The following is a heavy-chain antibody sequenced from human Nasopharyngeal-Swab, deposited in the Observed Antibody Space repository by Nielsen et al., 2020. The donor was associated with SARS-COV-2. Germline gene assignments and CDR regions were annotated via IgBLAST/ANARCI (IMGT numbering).Heavy chain of an antibody. CDR3: ARATAVRGVTDAFDI. Sequence: SETLSLTCTVSGYSISSGYCWGWIRQPPGKGLEWIGSIYHSGSTYYNPSLKSRVTISVDTSKNQFSLKLSSVTAADTAVYYCARATAVRGVTDAFDIWGQGTMVTVSS. CDR1: GYSISSGYC. CDR2: IYHSGST. J-gene: IGHJ3*02. D-gene: IGHD3-10*02. V-gene: IGHV4-38-2*02.